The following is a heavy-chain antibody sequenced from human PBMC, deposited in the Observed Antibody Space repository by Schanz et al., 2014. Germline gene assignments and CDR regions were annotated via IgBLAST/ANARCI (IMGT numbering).Heavy chain of an antibody. D-gene: IGHD3-10*01. CDR1: GYSFTTYG. V-gene: IGHV1-18*01. CDR3: VRDAGWAFGDYHGMDV. J-gene: IGHJ6*02. CDR2: ISAYNGHT. Sequence: QVQLVQSAPEVKKPGASVKVSCKASGYSFTTYGLNWVRQAPGQGPEWMGWISAYNGHTTYAQKFQGRVTMTTDTSTSTAYMELRNVRYDDTAVYYCVRDAGWAFGDYHGMDVWGQGTSVTVSS.